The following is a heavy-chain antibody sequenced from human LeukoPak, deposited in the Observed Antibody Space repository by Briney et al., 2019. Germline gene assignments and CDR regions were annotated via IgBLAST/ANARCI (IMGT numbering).Heavy chain of an antibody. J-gene: IGHJ4*02. V-gene: IGHV3-48*02. Sequence: PGGSLRLSCAASGFTFSTYSMNWVRQAPGKGLEWLSHISSNSGTIYYADSVKGRFTISRDNAKNSLFLQMNSLSDEDTAVYYCARDGIPFDYWGQGTLVTVSS. CDR1: GFTFSTYS. CDR2: ISSNSGTI. CDR3: ARDGIPFDY. D-gene: IGHD5-18*01.